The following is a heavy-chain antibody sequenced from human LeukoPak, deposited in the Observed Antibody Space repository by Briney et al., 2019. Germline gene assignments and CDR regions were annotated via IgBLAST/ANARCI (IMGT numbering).Heavy chain of an antibody. V-gene: IGHV4-4*07. D-gene: IGHD3-10*01. CDR1: GGSISSYY. J-gene: IGHJ4*02. Sequence: SETLSLTCTVSGGSISSYYWSWIRQPAGKGLEWIGRIYTSGSTNYNPSLKSRVTMSVDTSKNQFSLKLSSVTAADTAVYYCARGGGSGSYYRPFDYWGQGTLATVSS. CDR3: ARGGGSGSYYRPFDY. CDR2: IYTSGST.